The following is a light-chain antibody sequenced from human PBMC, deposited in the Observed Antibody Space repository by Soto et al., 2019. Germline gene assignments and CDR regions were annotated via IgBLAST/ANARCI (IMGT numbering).Light chain of an antibody. CDR3: QQDGSSPGT. V-gene: IGKV3-20*01. Sequence: EIVLTQSPGTLSLSPGERATLPCRASQSVSSTYLAWYQQKPGQAPSLLIYGASSRATGIPDRFSGSGSGTDFTLTISRLEPEDFAVYYCQQDGSSPGTFGQGTKVEIK. CDR1: QSVSSTY. J-gene: IGKJ1*01. CDR2: GAS.